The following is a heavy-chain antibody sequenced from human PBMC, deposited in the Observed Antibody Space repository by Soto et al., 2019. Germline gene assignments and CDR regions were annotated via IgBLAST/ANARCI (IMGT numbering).Heavy chain of an antibody. Sequence: SETLSLTCTVSGGSISGSSYYWGWIRQPPGKGLECIGSVHYSGSTDYNPSLKSRVTISVDTSKNQFSLKLTSVTAADTAVYFCASFSGAAYGDYGGGINYWGQGTLVTVSS. CDR2: VHYSGST. J-gene: IGHJ4*02. D-gene: IGHD4-17*01. CDR3: ASFSGAAYGDYGGGINY. CDR1: GGSISGSSYY. V-gene: IGHV4-39*01.